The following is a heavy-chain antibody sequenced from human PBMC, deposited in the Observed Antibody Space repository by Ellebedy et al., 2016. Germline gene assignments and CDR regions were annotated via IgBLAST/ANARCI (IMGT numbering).Heavy chain of an antibody. CDR1: GYTFTGYY. D-gene: IGHD6-13*01. CDR2: INPNSGGT. J-gene: IGHJ4*02. CDR3: ARPSSSSWYEYYFDY. Sequence: ASVKVSXXASGYTFTGYYMHWVRQAPGQGLEWMGWINPNSGGTNYAQKFQGRVTMTRDTSISTAYMELSRLRSDDTAVYYCARPSSSSWYEYYFDYWGQGTLVTVSA. V-gene: IGHV1-2*02.